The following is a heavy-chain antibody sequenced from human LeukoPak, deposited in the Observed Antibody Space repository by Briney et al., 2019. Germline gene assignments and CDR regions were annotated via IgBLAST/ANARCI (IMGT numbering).Heavy chain of an antibody. CDR1: GFTFSDYY. CDR3: ARASRPAAMWGHFDY. D-gene: IGHD2-2*01. J-gene: IGHJ4*02. V-gene: IGHV3-11*05. CDR2: ISSSSSYT. Sequence: PGGSLRLSCAASGFTFSDYYMSWIRQAPGKGLEWASYISSSSSYTNYADSVKGRFTISRDNAKNSLYLQMNSLRAEDTAVYYCARASRPAAMWGHFDYWGQGTLVTVSS.